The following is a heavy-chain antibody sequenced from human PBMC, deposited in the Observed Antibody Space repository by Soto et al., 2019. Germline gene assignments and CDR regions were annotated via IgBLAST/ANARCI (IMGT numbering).Heavy chain of an antibody. V-gene: IGHV3-23*01. CDR2: ISGSGGST. CDR3: AKPIYDFWSGLDY. CDR1: GFTFSSYA. Sequence: EVQLLESGGGLVQPGGSLRLSCAASGFTFSSYAMSWVRQAPGKGLEWVSAISGSGGSTYYADSVKGRFTISRDNPKNTLYLQMNSLRAEDTAVYYCAKPIYDFWSGLDYWGQGTLVTVSS. J-gene: IGHJ4*02. D-gene: IGHD3-3*01.